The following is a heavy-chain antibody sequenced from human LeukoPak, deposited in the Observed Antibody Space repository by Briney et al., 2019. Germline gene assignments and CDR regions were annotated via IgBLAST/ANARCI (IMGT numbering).Heavy chain of an antibody. D-gene: IGHD5-18*01. CDR3: ARGEDVDTAMPDY. CDR1: GYTFTSYA. Sequence: ASVKVSCKASGYTFTSYAMHWVRQAPGQRLEWMGWINAGNGNTKYSQKFQGRVTITRDTSASTAYMELSSLRSEDTAVYYCARGEDVDTAMPDYWGQGTLVTVSS. V-gene: IGHV1-3*01. CDR2: INAGNGNT. J-gene: IGHJ4*02.